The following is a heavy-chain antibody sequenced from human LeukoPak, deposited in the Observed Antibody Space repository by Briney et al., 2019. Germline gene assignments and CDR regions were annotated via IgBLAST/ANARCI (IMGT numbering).Heavy chain of an antibody. J-gene: IGHJ5*02. Sequence: GGSLRLSCAVSGFTFSSYDVHWVRQVTGKGLEWVSGINTAGDTYYLGSVKGRFTMSRENAKNSLYLQMNSLRDGDTAVYYCARGAATGFDPWGQGTLVTVSS. V-gene: IGHV3-13*01. CDR1: GFTFSSYD. D-gene: IGHD2-15*01. CDR2: INTAGDT. CDR3: ARGAATGFDP.